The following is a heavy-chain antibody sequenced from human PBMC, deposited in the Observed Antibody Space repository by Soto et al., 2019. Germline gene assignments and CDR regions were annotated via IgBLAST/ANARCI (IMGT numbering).Heavy chain of an antibody. J-gene: IGHJ3*02. CDR3: ATIGDLSGFDI. CDR1: AFSFNAYN. V-gene: IGHV3-21*06. D-gene: IGHD4-17*01. CDR2: ISASGHQI. Sequence: EVQLVESGGGLVMPEESLRLSCAASAFSFNAYNMKWVRQAPGKGLEWVSSISASGHQIFYADSVRGRFTIFRDNSRNSLYLQMNSLRAEDAAVYHCATIGDLSGFDIWGQGTKVTVSS.